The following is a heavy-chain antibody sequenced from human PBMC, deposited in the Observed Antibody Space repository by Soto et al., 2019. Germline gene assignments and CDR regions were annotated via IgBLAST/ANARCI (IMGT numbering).Heavy chain of an antibody. CDR3: ARELNPTWIQLWFYD. J-gene: IGHJ4*02. CDR2: INPNSGGT. D-gene: IGHD5-18*01. V-gene: IGHV1-2*02. Sequence: ASVKVSCKASGYTFTGYYMHWVRQAPGQGLEWMGWINPNSGGTNYAQKFQGRVTMTRDTSISTAYMELSRLRSDDTAVYYCARELNPTWIQLWFYDWGQGTLVTVSS. CDR1: GYTFTGYY.